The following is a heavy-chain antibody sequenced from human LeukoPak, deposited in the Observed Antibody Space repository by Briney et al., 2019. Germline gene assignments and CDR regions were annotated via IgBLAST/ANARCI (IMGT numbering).Heavy chain of an antibody. CDR1: GYTFTSHF. CDR2: INAESGNT. J-gene: IGHJ6*03. Sequence: GASVKVSCKASGYTFTSHFMHWVRQAPGQGLEWMGIINAESGNTAYAQKFQGRITMTGDTSTSTVYMELSSLRSEDTAMYYCAKDGNWNNVPGDYYYMDVWGKGTTVAAYS. D-gene: IGHD1/OR15-1a*01. V-gene: IGHV1-46*01. CDR3: AKDGNWNNVPGDYYYMDV.